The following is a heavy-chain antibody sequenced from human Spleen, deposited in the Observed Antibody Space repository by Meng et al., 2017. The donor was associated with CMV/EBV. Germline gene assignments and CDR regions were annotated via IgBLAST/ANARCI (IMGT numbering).Heavy chain of an antibody. D-gene: IGHD1-26*01. J-gene: IGHJ4*02. Sequence: GESLKISCAVSGITITSHWMHWVRQVPGRGLVWVSRINRDGSSTAYADSVKGRFTISRDNTKNTLHLQMNSLRAEDSAVYYCAREGLLVGDPFDYCGQGILVTVSS. CDR3: AREGLLVGDPFDY. CDR2: INRDGSST. CDR1: GITITSHW. V-gene: IGHV3-74*03.